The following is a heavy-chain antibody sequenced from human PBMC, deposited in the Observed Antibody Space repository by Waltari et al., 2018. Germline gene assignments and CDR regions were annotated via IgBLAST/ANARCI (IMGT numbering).Heavy chain of an antibody. D-gene: IGHD2-15*01. CDR2: INPNSGDT. CDR3: AQVGIAAAFDSFDI. CDR1: GYTFTGYY. J-gene: IGHJ3*02. V-gene: IGHV1-2*06. Sequence: QVQLVQSGAEVEKPGASVKVSCKASGYTFTGYYIHWVRQAPGQGLEWMARINPNSGDTNYAQKFQGRVTVTRDTSITTAYMELSRLRSDDTAVYYCAQVGIAAAFDSFDIWGQGTMVTVSS.